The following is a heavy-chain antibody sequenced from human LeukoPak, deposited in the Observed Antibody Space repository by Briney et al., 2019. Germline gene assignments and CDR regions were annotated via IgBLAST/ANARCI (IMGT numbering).Heavy chain of an antibody. J-gene: IGHJ4*02. V-gene: IGHV3-48*03. CDR3: TTDHVGATVEFDS. CDR2: ISGMSSTI. Sequence: PGGSLRLSCSASGFTFSTYAMNWVRQTPGKGLEWLSHISGMSSTIFYADSVKGRFTISRDNAKNSLYLQMDSLRTEDTAIYYCTTDHVGATVEFDSWGRGTPVTVSS. D-gene: IGHD1-26*01. CDR1: GFTFSTYA.